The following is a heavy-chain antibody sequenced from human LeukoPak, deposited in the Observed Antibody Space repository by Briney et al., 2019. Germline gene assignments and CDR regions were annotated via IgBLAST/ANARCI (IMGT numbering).Heavy chain of an antibody. V-gene: IGHV3-23*01. J-gene: IGHJ4*02. Sequence: GGSLRLSCAASGFTSSTYAMSWVRQAPGKGLEWVSGITAGGAITYYADSVKGRFTISRDNSKNTLYLQMNSLRAEDTALYYCAKDRDMATTKFGDYWGQGALVTVSS. D-gene: IGHD5-24*01. CDR1: GFTSSTYA. CDR3: AKDRDMATTKFGDY. CDR2: ITAGGAIT.